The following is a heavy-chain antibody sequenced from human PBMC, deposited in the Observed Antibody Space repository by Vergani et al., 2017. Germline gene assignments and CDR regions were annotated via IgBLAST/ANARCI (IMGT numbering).Heavy chain of an antibody. V-gene: IGHV1-3*01. D-gene: IGHD6-19*01. CDR1: GYTFTSYA. Sequence: QVQLVQSGAEVKKPGASVKVSCKASGYTFTSYAMHWVRQAPGQRLEWMGWINAGNGNTKYSQKFQGRVTMTRDTSASTAYMELSSLRSEATAVYYCARDWYSSGRIAFDIWGQGTMVTVSS. CDR3: ARDWYSSGRIAFDI. CDR2: INAGNGNT. J-gene: IGHJ3*02.